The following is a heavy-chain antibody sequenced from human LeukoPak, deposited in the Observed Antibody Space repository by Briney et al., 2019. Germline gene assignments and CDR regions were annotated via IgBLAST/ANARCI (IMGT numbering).Heavy chain of an antibody. Sequence: TPSETLSLTCAVYGGSFSGYYWSWIRQPPGKGLEWIGEINHSGSTNYNPSLKSRITISVDTSKNQFSLKLSSVTAADTAVYYCARDRGYSYGYADYWGQGTLVTVSS. CDR2: INHSGST. V-gene: IGHV4-34*01. D-gene: IGHD5-18*01. CDR3: ARDRGYSYGYADY. J-gene: IGHJ4*02. CDR1: GGSFSGYY.